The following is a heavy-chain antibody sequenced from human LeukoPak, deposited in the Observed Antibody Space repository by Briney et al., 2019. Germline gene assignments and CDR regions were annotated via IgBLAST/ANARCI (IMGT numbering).Heavy chain of an antibody. CDR1: VYTFTSYY. CDR3: ARDYGGNPSLFDY. D-gene: IGHD4-23*01. Sequence: ASLKVSCKTCVYTFTSYYMHWVRHAPGHRLEWMGIINPSGGSTSYAQKFQSRVTMTRDMSTSTVYMELSSLRSEDTAVYYCARDYGGNPSLFDYWGQGTLVTVSS. V-gene: IGHV1-46*01. J-gene: IGHJ4*02. CDR2: INPSGGST.